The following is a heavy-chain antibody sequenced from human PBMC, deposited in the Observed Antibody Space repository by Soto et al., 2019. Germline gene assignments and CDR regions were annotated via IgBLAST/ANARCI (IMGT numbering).Heavy chain of an antibody. J-gene: IGHJ3*02. CDR1: RLTCRDHA. CDR2: IGGDGGSP. D-gene: IGHD3-9*01. Sequence: GVPLRVCSAAARLTCRDHARSWVRQTQGKGLEWVSVIGGDGGSPYYADSVKGRFTVSRDNSKNTLYLQMDSLRAEDTAVYYCAKDSVDRNGIYDPFDIWGQGTMVPVS. V-gene: IGHV3-23*01. CDR3: AKDSVDRNGIYDPFDI.